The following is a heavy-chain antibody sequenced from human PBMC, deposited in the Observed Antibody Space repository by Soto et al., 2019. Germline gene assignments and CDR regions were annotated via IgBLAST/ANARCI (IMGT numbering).Heavy chain of an antibody. CDR3: SRDQRGYSGYDADYYYGMDV. J-gene: IGHJ6*02. CDR2: NSGGT. D-gene: IGHD5-12*01. V-gene: IGHV1-2*04. Sequence: GASVKVSCKASGGTFSSYAISWVRQAPNSGGTNYAQKFQGWVTMTRDTSISTAYMELSRLRSDDTAVYYCSRDQRGYSGYDADYYYGMDVWGQGTTVTVSS. CDR1: GGTFSSYA.